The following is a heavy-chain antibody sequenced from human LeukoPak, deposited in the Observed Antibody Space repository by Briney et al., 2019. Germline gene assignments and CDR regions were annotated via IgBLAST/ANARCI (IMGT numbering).Heavy chain of an antibody. CDR2: INPNNGAT. V-gene: IGHV1-2*02. CDR1: GYTFTAYY. D-gene: IGHD2-15*01. CDR3: ARSGGGYPY. J-gene: IGHJ4*02. Sequence: ASVKVSCKTSGYTFTAYYIHWVRQAPGQGLEWMGWINPNNGATNYAQKFQGRVTMTRDTSISTAYMELSSLGSDDTAVFCCARSGGGYPYWGQGTLVTVSS.